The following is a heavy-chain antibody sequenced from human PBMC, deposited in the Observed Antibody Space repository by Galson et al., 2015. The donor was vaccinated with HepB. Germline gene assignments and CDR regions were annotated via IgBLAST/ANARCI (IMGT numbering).Heavy chain of an antibody. CDR2: ITWDSGTI. CDR1: GFTFDDYA. V-gene: IGHV3-9*01. J-gene: IGHJ6*02. CDR3: AKDKATRVPFLGYYGMDV. Sequence: SLRLSCAVSGFTFDDYAMYWVRQAPGKGLEWVSGITWDSGTIGYADSVKGRFTISRDNTKNSLHLQMNSLRAEDTALYYCAKDKATRVPFLGYYGMDVWGQGTTVTVSS. D-gene: IGHD3-10*01.